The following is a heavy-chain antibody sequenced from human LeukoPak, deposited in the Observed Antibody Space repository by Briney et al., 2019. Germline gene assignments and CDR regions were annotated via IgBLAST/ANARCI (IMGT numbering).Heavy chain of an antibody. V-gene: IGHV3-7*01. CDR1: GFTFSSYW. CDR2: IKTDGSLT. Sequence: GGSLRLSCVASGFTFSSYWMTWVRQAPGKGLEWVANIKTDGSLTYYVDSVKGRFTISRDNAKNSLYLQMNSLRAEDTAVYYCAELGITMIGGVWGKGTTVTISS. CDR3: AELGITMIGGV. J-gene: IGHJ6*04. D-gene: IGHD3-10*02.